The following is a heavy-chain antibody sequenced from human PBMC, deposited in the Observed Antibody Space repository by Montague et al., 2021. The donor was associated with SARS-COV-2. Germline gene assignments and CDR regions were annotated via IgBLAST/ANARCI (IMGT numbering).Heavy chain of an antibody. V-gene: IGHV4-34*01. CDR2: INHRGST. CDR1: DGSFSDYS. D-gene: IGHD3-22*01. CDR3: ARGRQHINMVVVVVTGGEYYFDF. Sequence: SETLSLTCGVCDGSFSDYSWTWIRQPPGKGLEWIGEINHRGSTNYNPSLKSRVTISVDTSKNQFSLKTTSVTAADTAVYYCARGRQHINMVVVVVTGGEYYFDFWGQGTLVAVSS. J-gene: IGHJ4*02.